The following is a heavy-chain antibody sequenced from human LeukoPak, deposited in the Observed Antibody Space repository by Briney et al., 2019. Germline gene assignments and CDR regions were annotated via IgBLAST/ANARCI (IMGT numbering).Heavy chain of an antibody. J-gene: IGHJ4*02. CDR3: ARLAVYYYDSSGYCDY. CDR2: ISGSGGST. V-gene: IGHV3-23*01. D-gene: IGHD3-22*01. Sequence: GGSLRLSCAASGFTFSSYAMSWVRQAPGKGLEWVSAISGSGGSTYYADSVKGRFTISRDNSKNTLYLQMNSLRAEDTAVYYCARLAVYYYDSSGYCDYWGQGTLVTVSS. CDR1: GFTFSSYA.